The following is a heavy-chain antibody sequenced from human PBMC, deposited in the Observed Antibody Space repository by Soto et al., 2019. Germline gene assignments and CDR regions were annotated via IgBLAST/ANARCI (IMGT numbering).Heavy chain of an antibody. CDR3: ARVIWIAATSYDMDG. CDR1: GFSFSRYW. V-gene: IGHV3-7*04. D-gene: IGHD2-15*01. Sequence: EVQLVESGGGLVQPGGSLRLSCAASGFSFSRYWMSWVRQAPGKGLEWVASIKQDGSDQYYVDSGKGRFTISRDNAKNSLYLQMSRLRAEDTAVYYCARVIWIAATSYDMDGWGKGTTVTFSS. CDR2: IKQDGSDQ. J-gene: IGHJ6*03.